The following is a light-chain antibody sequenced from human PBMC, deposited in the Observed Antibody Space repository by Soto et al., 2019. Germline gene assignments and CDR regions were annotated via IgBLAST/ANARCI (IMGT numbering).Light chain of an antibody. CDR1: QPIGTS. J-gene: IGKJ1*01. Sequence: DIQMTQSPSSLSASVGDSVTVTCRASQPIGTSLHWYQQRAGKAPKVLISSASRLQSGVSSRFSGSGSGTHFTLTISSLRPEDSATYYCLQGHNTFWTFGQGTKVEIK. V-gene: IGKV1-39*01. CDR3: LQGHNTFWT. CDR2: SAS.